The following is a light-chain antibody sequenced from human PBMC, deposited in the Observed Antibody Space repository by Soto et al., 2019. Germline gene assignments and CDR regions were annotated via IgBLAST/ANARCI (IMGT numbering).Light chain of an antibody. Sequence: EIVLTQSPDTLALSPGERATLSCRASQSATSNYLAWYQQKPGQAPRLLIFGISSRATGIPGRFSGSGSGTDFTLTIARLEPEDFAVYSCQQYGSSYAFGQGTKLEIK. CDR1: QSATSNY. V-gene: IGKV3-20*01. CDR2: GIS. J-gene: IGKJ2*01. CDR3: QQYGSSYA.